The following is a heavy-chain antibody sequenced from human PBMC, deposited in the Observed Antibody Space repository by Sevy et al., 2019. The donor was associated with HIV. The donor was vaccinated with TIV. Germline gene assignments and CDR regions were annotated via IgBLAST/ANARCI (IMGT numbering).Heavy chain of an antibody. V-gene: IGHV3-7*01. CDR2: IKQDGSGK. Sequence: GGSLRLSCAASGFTFSSYWMSWVRRAPGKGLESVANIKQDGSGKYYVDSVKGRFTISRDNAKNSLYLQMNSLRAEDTAVYYCARDLRSVVVVIVDASDIWGQGTMVTVSS. CDR3: ARDLRSVVVVIVDASDI. CDR1: GFTFSSYW. D-gene: IGHD3-22*01. J-gene: IGHJ3*02.